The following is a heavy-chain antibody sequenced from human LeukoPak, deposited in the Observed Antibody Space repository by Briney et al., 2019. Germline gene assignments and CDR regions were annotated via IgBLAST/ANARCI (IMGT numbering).Heavy chain of an antibody. CDR2: ISRSGTTI. D-gene: IGHD3-10*01. CDR1: GFTLGRNA. V-gene: IGHV3-48*04. Sequence: GGSLRLSCAASGFTLGRNAMAWVRQAPGKGLEWVSYISRSGTTIYYADSVKGRFTISRDNAKNSLFLQMNSLRAEDTAVYYCARDRIYYGSGSRFDYWGQGTLVTVSS. J-gene: IGHJ4*02. CDR3: ARDRIYYGSGSRFDY.